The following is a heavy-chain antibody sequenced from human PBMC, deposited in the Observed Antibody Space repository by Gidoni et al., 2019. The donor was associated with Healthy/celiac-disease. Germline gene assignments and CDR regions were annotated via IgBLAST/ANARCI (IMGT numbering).Heavy chain of an antibody. D-gene: IGHD2-15*01. CDR3: ANQDCSGGSCYSGFDY. Sequence: EVQLVESGGGLVQPGRSLRLSCAASGFPFDDYAMHWVRQAPGKGLEWVSGISWNSGSIGYADSVKGRFTISRDNAKNSLYLQMNSLRAEDTALYYCANQDCSGGSCYSGFDYWGQGTLVTVSS. CDR1: GFPFDDYA. V-gene: IGHV3-9*01. CDR2: ISWNSGSI. J-gene: IGHJ4*02.